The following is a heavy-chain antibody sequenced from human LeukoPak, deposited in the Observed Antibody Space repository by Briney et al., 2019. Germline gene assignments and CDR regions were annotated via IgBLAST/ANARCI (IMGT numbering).Heavy chain of an antibody. V-gene: IGHV1-46*01. J-gene: IGHJ4*01. CDR3: ASGSLGY. CDR2: INPSGTTT. CDR1: GYTLTNHH. Sequence: ASVKVSCKASGYTLTNHHMHWVRQAPGQGLQWMGMINPSGTTTTYAPSLQGRVTMTRDTSTSIVYMELSSLRSEDTAVYYCASGSLGYWGHGSLVTVSS.